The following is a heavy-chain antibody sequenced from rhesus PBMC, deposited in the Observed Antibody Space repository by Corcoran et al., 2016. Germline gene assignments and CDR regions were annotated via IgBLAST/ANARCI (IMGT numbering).Heavy chain of an antibody. CDR3: TGAAHYGLDS. V-gene: IGHV1S9*01. CDR1: GYTFTSYY. J-gene: IGHJ6*01. CDR2: ITPRNGTT. D-gene: IGHD1-1*01. Sequence: QVQLVQSGAEVKKPGASVKLSCKASGYTFTSYYVNWVRQAPGQVLEWMECITPRNGTTGYAQKFQGRVTRTRITSTSTVYMELNSLRYEDTAVYYCTGAAHYGLDSWGQGVVVTVSS.